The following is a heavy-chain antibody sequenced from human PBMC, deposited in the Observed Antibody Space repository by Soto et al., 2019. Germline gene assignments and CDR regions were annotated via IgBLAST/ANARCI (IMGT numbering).Heavy chain of an antibody. CDR2: INPSGGST. V-gene: IGHV1-46*01. J-gene: IGHJ6*02. Sequence: ASVKVSCKASGYTFTSYYMHWVRQAPGQGLEWMGIINPSGGSTSYAQKFQGRVTLTRDTSTSTVYMELSSLRSEDTAVYYCAREIVVVVAATYYGMDVWGQGTTVTVSS. CDR1: GYTFTSYY. D-gene: IGHD2-15*01. CDR3: AREIVVVVAATYYGMDV.